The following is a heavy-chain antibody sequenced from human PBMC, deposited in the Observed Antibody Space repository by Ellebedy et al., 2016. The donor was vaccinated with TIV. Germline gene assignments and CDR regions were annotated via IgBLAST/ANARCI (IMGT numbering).Heavy chain of an antibody. J-gene: IGHJ6*02. D-gene: IGHD2-21*02. CDR3: TSPLHHCGGDCLDSDGMDV. V-gene: IGHV3-73*01. CDR2: IRSKANSYAT. Sequence: GESLKISCAASGFTFSGSAMHWVRQASGKGLEWVGRIRSKANSYATAYAASVKGRFTISRDDSKNTAYLKMNSLKTEDTAVYYCTSPLHHCGGDCLDSDGMDVWGQGTTVTVSS. CDR1: GFTFSGSA.